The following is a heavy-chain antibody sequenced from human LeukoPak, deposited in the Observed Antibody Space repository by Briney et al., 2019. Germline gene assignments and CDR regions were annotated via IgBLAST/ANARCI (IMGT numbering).Heavy chain of an antibody. Sequence: PGGSLRLSSAASGFTLSSYWMSWGREAPGKGREWVANIKQDGSEKYYADSVKGRFTISRDTTKNTLYLQMNSPRAEDTPVYYCARDLRIIHLWSNPYLDYWGQGTLVTVSP. CDR3: ARDLRIIHLWSNPYLDY. V-gene: IGHV3-7*01. CDR2: IKQDGSEK. J-gene: IGHJ4*02. CDR1: GFTLSSYW. D-gene: IGHD5-18*01.